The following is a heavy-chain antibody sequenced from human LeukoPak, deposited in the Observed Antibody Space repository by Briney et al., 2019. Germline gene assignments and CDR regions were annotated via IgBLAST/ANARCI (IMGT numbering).Heavy chain of an antibody. CDR3: ARAGGYCGRISCPYYFDY. J-gene: IGHJ4*02. Sequence: GGSLRLSCAVSGFTFSSYSMNWVRQAPGKGLEWVSSISSSSSSYIYYADSVKGRFTISRDNAKNSLYLQMNSLRAEDTAVYYCARAGGYCGRISCPYYFDYWGQGSLVAVSS. V-gene: IGHV3-21*01. CDR2: ISSSSSSYI. D-gene: IGHD2-15*01. CDR1: GFTFSSYS.